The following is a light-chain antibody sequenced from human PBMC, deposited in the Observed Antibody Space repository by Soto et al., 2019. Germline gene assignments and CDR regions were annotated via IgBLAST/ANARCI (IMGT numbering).Light chain of an antibody. J-gene: IGLJ1*01. Sequence: QLVLTQPPSASGTPGQRVTISCSGSSCNIGSNTVNWYQQLPGTAPKLLIYSNNQRPSGVPDRFSGSKSGTSASLAISGLQSEDEADYYCAAWDDSLNAHYVFGTGTKLTVL. CDR2: SNN. CDR3: AAWDDSLNAHYV. CDR1: SCNIGSNT. V-gene: IGLV1-44*01.